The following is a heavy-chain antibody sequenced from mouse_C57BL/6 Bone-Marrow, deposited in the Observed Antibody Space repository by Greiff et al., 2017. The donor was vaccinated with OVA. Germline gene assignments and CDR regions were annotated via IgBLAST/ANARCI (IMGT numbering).Heavy chain of an antibody. V-gene: IGHV5-2*01. CDR2: INSDGGST. CDR1: EYEFPSHD. Sequence: EVHLVESGGGLVQPGESLKLSCESNEYEFPSHDMSWVRKTPEKRLELVAAINSDGGSTYYPDTMERRFIISRDNTRKTLYLQMSSLRSEDTALYYCARQRSGGYWYFDVWGTGTTVTVSS. CDR3: ARQRSGGYWYFDV. J-gene: IGHJ1*03. D-gene: IGHD4-1*01.